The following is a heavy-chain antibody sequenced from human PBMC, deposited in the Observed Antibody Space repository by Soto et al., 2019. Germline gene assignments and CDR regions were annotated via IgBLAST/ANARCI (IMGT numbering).Heavy chain of an antibody. CDR1: GGSISSSSYY. Sequence: SETLSLTCTVSGGSISSSSYYWGWIRQPPGKGLEWIGSIYYSGSTYYNPSLKSRVTISVDTSKNQFSLKLSSVTAADTAVYYCASSRYCSSTSCYAGVFDYWGQGTLVTVS. CDR3: ASSRYCSSTSCYAGVFDY. J-gene: IGHJ4*02. D-gene: IGHD2-2*01. V-gene: IGHV4-39*01. CDR2: IYYSGST.